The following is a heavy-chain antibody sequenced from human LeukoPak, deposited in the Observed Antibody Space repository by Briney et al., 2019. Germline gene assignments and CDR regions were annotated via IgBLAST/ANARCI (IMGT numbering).Heavy chain of an antibody. CDR1: GFAFGSYW. D-gene: IGHD6-6*01. V-gene: IGHV3-7*03. J-gene: IGHJ4*02. CDR2: MNRDGSQR. CDR3: AKDAGPRQLVFFDS. Sequence: GGSLRLSCVGSGFAFGSYWMSWARQAPGKGLEWVAKMNRDGSQRDYVDSVKGRFTISRDNAVNSLFLQMNSLRAEDTAVYYCAKDAGPRQLVFFDSWGQGTLVTVSS.